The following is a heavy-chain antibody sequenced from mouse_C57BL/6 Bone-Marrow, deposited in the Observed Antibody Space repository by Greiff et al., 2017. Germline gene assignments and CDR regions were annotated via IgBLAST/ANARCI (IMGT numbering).Heavy chain of an antibody. J-gene: IGHJ4*01. V-gene: IGHV14-4*01. CDR2: LDPENGDT. CDR3: GYGNAMDY. CDR1: GFNIKDDY. D-gene: IGHD1-1*01. Sequence: VQLQQSGAELVRPGASVKLSCTASGFNIKDDYMHWVKQRPEQGLEWIGWLDPENGDTEYASKFQGKATITADTSSNTAYLQLSSLTSEDTAVYYCGYGNAMDYWGQGTSVTVSS.